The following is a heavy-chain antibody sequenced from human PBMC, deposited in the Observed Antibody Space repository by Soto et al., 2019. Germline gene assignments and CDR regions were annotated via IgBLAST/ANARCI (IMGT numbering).Heavy chain of an antibody. CDR3: ARVGSSGRCGMDV. V-gene: IGHV4-34*01. CDR2: INHSGST. D-gene: IGHD6-19*01. J-gene: IGHJ6*02. Sequence: SETLSLTCAVYGGSFSGYYWSWIRQPPGKGLEWIGEINHSGSTNYNPSLKSRVTISVDTSKNQFSLKLSSVTAADTAVYYCARVGSSGRCGMDVWGQGTTVT. CDR1: GGSFSGYY.